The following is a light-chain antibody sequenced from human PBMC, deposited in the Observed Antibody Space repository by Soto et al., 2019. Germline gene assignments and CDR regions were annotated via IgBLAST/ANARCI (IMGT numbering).Light chain of an antibody. J-gene: IGLJ2*01. CDR3: QIWDGTLQHVI. CDR2: DVY. V-gene: IGLV3-21*02. CDR1: DIGSQS. Sequence: SYELTQSPSVSVAPGQTATISCSGHDIGSQSVHWYQQRAGQAPVLVIYDVYDRPSGIPARFSGSIAATTATLTISRVEGGDEAGYYCQIWDGTLQHVIFGGGTKVTVL.